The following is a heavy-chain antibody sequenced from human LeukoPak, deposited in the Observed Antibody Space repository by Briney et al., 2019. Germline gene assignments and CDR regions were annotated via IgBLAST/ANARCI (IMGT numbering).Heavy chain of an antibody. CDR2: MDPKSGNT. D-gene: IGHD6-19*01. J-gene: IGHJ5*02. CDR1: GYTFINYD. Sequence: ASVRVSCKASGYTFINYDINWVRQATGQGLEWMAWMDPKSGNTGYAQKFQDRVFLTMNTSINTAYMELSGLRCEDTAIYYCARPPRSSDWYLNYFDPWGQGTLVTVSS. V-gene: IGHV1-8*01. CDR3: ARPPRSSDWYLNYFDP.